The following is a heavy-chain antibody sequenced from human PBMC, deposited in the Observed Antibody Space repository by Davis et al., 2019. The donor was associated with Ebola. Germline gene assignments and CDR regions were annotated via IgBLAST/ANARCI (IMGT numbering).Heavy chain of an antibody. J-gene: IGHJ3*02. D-gene: IGHD4-11*01. V-gene: IGHV1-69*04. CDR2: IIPILGIA. CDR1: GYTFTSYD. CDR3: ARGDDYSAFDI. Sequence: AASVKVSCKASGYTFTSYDINWVRQAPGQGLEWMGRIIPILGIANYAQKFQGRVTITADKSTSTAYMELSSLRSEDTAVYYCARGDDYSAFDIWGQGTMVTVSS.